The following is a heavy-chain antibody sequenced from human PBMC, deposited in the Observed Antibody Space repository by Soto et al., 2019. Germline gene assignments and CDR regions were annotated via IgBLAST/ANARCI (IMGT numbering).Heavy chain of an antibody. V-gene: IGHV4-34*01. D-gene: IGHD3-3*01. CDR2: INHSGST. CDR3: ARVARFWRGYWLAGGFDP. Sequence: SETLALTCAVYGGSFSGYYWSWIRQPPGKGLEWIGEINHSGSTNYNPSLKSRVTISVDTSKNQFSLKLSSVTAADTAVYYCARVARFWRGYWLAGGFDPWGQGTLVTLPS. J-gene: IGHJ5*02. CDR1: GGSFSGYY.